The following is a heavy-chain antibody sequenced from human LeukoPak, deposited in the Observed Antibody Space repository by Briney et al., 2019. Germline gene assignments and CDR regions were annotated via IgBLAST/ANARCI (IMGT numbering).Heavy chain of an antibody. D-gene: IGHD1-26*01. Sequence: PSETLSLTCTVSGGSISTYYWSWIRQPPGKGLEWIGYIYYSGSTNYNPSLKSRVIISVDTSKNQFSLKLTSVTAADTAVYYCVRDRDSGTYYYYYGMDVWGQGTTVTVSS. CDR3: VRDRDSGTYYYYYGMDV. CDR2: IYYSGST. V-gene: IGHV4-59*01. J-gene: IGHJ6*02. CDR1: GGSISTYY.